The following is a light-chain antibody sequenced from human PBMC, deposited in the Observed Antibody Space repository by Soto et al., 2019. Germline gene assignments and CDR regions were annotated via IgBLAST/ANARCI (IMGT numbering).Light chain of an antibody. CDR1: QSISSW. CDR3: QQYGSSGT. CDR2: VAS. V-gene: IGKV1-5*01. Sequence: DIQMTQSASTVSAWVGDRVTITGRASQSISSWLASYQHNPANTPKLLIYVASTLESWVPSRFRGSGSGTEFTLTICSLPPAAFAVYYCQQYGSSGTVGQGTKVDSK. J-gene: IGKJ1*01.